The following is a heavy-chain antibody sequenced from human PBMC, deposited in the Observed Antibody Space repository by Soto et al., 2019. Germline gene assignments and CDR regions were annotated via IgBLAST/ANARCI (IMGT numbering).Heavy chain of an antibody. CDR1: GFTFDDYA. CDR2: ISWNSGSI. D-gene: IGHD3-16*02. V-gene: IGHV3-9*01. J-gene: IGHJ4*02. Sequence: GGSLRLSCAASGFTFDDYAMQWVRQAPGKGLEWVSGISWNSGSIGYADSVKGRFTISRDNAKNSLYLQMNSLRAEDTALYYCAKDSGRLGELSFVDYWGQGTLVTVSS. CDR3: AKDSGRLGELSFVDY.